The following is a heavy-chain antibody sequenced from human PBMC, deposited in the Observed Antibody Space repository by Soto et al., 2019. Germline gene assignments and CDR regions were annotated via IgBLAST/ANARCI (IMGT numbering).Heavy chain of an antibody. CDR3: ARDYDFWSGSYGGMDV. V-gene: IGHV1-69*13. CDR2: IIPIFGTA. CDR1: GGTFSSYA. Sequence: SVKVSCKASGGTFSSYAISWVRQAPGQGLEWMGGIIPIFGTANYAQKFQGRVTITADESTSTAYMELSSLRSEDTAVYYCARDYDFWSGSYGGMDVWGQGTTVTVSS. D-gene: IGHD3-3*01. J-gene: IGHJ6*02.